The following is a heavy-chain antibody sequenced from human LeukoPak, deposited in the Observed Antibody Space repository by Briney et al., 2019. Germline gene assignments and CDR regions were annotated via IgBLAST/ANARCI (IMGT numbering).Heavy chain of an antibody. J-gene: IGHJ4*02. V-gene: IGHV3-30*04. CDR2: ISYHGSDK. CDR1: GFIFSNYA. CDR3: ARQDCNGGGCYLDH. D-gene: IGHD2-15*01. Sequence: PGGSLRLSCAASGFIFSNYAMHWVRQAPGKGLDWVTVISYHGSDKFYADSVKGRFTISRDSSRNTLSLQMNSLRTEDTAIYYCARQDCNGGGCYLDHWGQGSLVTVSS.